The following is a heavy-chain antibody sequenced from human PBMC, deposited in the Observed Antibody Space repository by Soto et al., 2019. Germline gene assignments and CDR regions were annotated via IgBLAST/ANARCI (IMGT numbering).Heavy chain of an antibody. D-gene: IGHD3-10*01. Sequence: EVQLVESGGGLVQPGGSLRLSCAASGFTFSTFWMHWLRQVPGKGPVWVSRIDIDGSNTNYADSVKGRFSISRDNAKNTLYLQRNSLRADDTAVYSCVRDEGRRGPEYFQHWGQGTLVTVSS. CDR3: VRDEGRRGPEYFQH. J-gene: IGHJ1*01. CDR2: IDIDGSNT. V-gene: IGHV3-74*01. CDR1: GFTFSTFW.